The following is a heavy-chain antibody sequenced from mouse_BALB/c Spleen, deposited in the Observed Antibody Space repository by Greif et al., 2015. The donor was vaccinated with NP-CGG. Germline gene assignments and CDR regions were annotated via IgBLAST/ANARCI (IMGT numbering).Heavy chain of an antibody. V-gene: IGHV5-17*02. CDR2: ISSGSSTI. J-gene: IGHJ2*01. D-gene: IGHD2-3*01. Sequence: EVKLVESGGGLVQPGGSRKLSCAASGFTFSSFGMHWVRQAPEKGLEWVAYISSGSSTIYYADTVKGRFTISRDNPKNTLFLQMTSLRSEDTAMYYCARCDDGYYPYYFDYWGQGTTLTVSS. CDR3: ARCDDGYYPYYFDY. CDR1: GFTFSSFG.